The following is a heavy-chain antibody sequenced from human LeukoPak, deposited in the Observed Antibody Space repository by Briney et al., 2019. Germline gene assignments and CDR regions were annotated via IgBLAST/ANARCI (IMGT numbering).Heavy chain of an antibody. Sequence: GSLRLSCAASGFTFSSYAMSWVRQPPGKGLEWIGEIIHNGITNYNPSLKSRVTLSLDTSKNQFSLKLTSVTATDTAVYYCARVSGLNNFDYWGQGTLVTVSS. CDR3: ARVSGLNNFDY. CDR2: IIHNGIT. J-gene: IGHJ4*02. V-gene: IGHV4-34*12. CDR1: GFTFSSYA. D-gene: IGHD1/OR15-1a*01.